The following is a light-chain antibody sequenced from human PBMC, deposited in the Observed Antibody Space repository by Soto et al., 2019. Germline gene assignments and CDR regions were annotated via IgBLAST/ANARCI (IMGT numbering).Light chain of an antibody. CDR2: DVS. CDR1: SNDVGGYNF. CDR3: TSYTSSSTLV. J-gene: IGLJ3*02. Sequence: QSALTQPASVSGSPGQSITISCTGTSNDVGGYNFVSWYQQHPGKAPKLMIYDVSNRPSGVSNRFSGSKSGNTASLTISGLLAEDEADYYCTSYTSSSTLVFGGGTKVTVL. V-gene: IGLV2-14*01.